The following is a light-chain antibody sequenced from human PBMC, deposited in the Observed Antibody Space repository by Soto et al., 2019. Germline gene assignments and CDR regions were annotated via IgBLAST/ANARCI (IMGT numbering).Light chain of an antibody. CDR2: GAS. J-gene: IGKJ1*01. Sequence: EMVMTQSPATLSVSPGERVTLSCRASQSISGHLAWYQQKRGQAPRLLIYGASTRATGIPARFSGSGSGTEFTLTINGLQSEDFVVYYCQHYHNWPPWTFGQGTTVEI. CDR3: QHYHNWPPWT. CDR1: QSISGH. V-gene: IGKV3-15*01.